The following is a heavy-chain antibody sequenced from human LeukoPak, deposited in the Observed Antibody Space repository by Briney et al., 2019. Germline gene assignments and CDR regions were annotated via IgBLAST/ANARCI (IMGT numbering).Heavy chain of an antibody. CDR3: ARMATAFDY. J-gene: IGHJ4*02. CDR2: ISNDGSSS. CDR1: GFTFSNSW. V-gene: IGHV3-74*01. Sequence: GGSLRLSCAASGFTFSNSWMHWVRQVPGKGLLWVSRISNDGSSSIYADSVKGRFTISRDNAKNTLYLQMNSLRAEDTAAYYCARMATAFDYWGQGTLVTVSS. D-gene: IGHD1-1*01.